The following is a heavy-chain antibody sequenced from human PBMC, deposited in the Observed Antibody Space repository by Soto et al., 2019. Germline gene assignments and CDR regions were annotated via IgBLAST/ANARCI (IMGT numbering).Heavy chain of an antibody. CDR2: IYYSGST. V-gene: IGHV4-30-4*01. Sequence: SETLSLTCTVSGGSTSSGDYYWSWIRQPPGKGLEWIGYIYYSGSTYYNPSLKSRVTISVDTSKNQFSLKLSSVTAADTAVYYCARVQRRRAFDIWGQGTMVTVSS. J-gene: IGHJ3*02. D-gene: IGHD6-25*01. CDR1: GGSTSSGDYY. CDR3: ARVQRRRAFDI.